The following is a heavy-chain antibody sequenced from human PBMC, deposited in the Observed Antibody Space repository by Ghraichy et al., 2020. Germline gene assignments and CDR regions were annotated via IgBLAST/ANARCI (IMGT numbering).Heavy chain of an antibody. CDR3: ARGSYTVTTGFDY. Sequence: PSPTCTVSGGSISSYYWSWIRQPPGKGLEWIGYIYYSGSTNYNPSLKSRVTISVDTSKNQFSLKLSSVTAADTAVYYCARGSYTVTTGFDYWGQGTLVTVSS. V-gene: IGHV4-59*01. CDR1: GGSISSYY. D-gene: IGHD4-17*01. CDR2: IYYSGST. J-gene: IGHJ4*02.